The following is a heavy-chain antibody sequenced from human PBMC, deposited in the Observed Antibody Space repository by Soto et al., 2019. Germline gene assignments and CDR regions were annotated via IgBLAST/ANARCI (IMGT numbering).Heavy chain of an antibody. CDR3: ARDTAVAGGPNYYYYYGMDV. Sequence: ASVKVSCKASGYTFTGYYMHWVRQAPGQGLEWMGWINTNSGDTQYAQKFQGRVTMTRDTSISTAYMELSRLRSDDTAVYYCARDTAVAGGPNYYYYYGMDVWGQGTTVTVSS. CDR2: INTNSGDT. V-gene: IGHV1-2*02. CDR1: GYTFTGYY. J-gene: IGHJ6*02. D-gene: IGHD6-19*01.